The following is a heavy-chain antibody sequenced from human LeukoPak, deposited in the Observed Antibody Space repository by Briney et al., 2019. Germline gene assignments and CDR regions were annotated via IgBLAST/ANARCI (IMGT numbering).Heavy chain of an antibody. J-gene: IGHJ4*02. CDR1: DGSFSGYY. V-gene: IGHV4-34*01. CDR3: ARVGLGYCSGGSCYNDY. Sequence: PSETLSLTCTVYDGSFSGYYWSWIRQPPGKGLEWIGEINHSGSTNYNPSLKSRVAISVDTSKNQFSLKLSSVTAADTAVYYCARVGLGYCSGGSCYNDYWGQGTLVTVSS. D-gene: IGHD2-15*01. CDR2: INHSGST.